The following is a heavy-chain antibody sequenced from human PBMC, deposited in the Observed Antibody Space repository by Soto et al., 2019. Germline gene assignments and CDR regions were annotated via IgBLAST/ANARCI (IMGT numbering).Heavy chain of an antibody. CDR3: ARANWFFDY. CDR2: IYYSGST. Sequence: QVQLQESGPGLVKLSETLSLTCTVSGGSINNHYWSWIRQPPGQGLEWIGYIYYSGSTNYNPSLKSRVTMSVDTSKNQFSLKLSSLTAADTAIYYCARANWFFDYWGQGTLVTVSS. J-gene: IGHJ4*02. D-gene: IGHD7-27*01. V-gene: IGHV4-59*11. CDR1: GGSINNHY.